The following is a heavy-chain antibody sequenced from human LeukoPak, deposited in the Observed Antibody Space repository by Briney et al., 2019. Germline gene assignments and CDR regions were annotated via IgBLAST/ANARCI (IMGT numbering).Heavy chain of an antibody. D-gene: IGHD6-19*01. CDR2: ISAYNGNT. CDR3: ARQWLEPNYYYYGMDV. Sequence: ASVKVSCKASGYTFTSYVISWVRQAPGQGLEWMGWISAYNGNTNYAQKLQGRVTMTTDTSTSTAYMELRSLRSDDTAVYYCARQWLEPNYYYYGMDVWGQGTTVTVSS. J-gene: IGHJ6*02. V-gene: IGHV1-18*01. CDR1: GYTFTSYV.